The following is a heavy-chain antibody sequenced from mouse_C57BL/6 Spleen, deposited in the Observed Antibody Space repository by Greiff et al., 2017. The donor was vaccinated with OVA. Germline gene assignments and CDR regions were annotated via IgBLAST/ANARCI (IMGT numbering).Heavy chain of an antibody. CDR3: ARQSATVVADWYFDV. D-gene: IGHD1-1*01. CDR2: IYPGSGST. V-gene: IGHV1-55*01. CDR1: GYTFTSYW. Sequence: QVHVKQPGAELVKPGASVKMSCKASGYTFTSYWITWVKQRPGQGLEWIGDIYPGSGSTNYNEKFKSKATLTVDTSSSTAYMQLSSLTSEDSAVYYCARQSATVVADWYFDVWGTGTTVTVSS. J-gene: IGHJ1*03.